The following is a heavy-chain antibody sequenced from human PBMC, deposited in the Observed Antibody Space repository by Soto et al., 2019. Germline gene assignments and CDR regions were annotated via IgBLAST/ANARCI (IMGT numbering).Heavy chain of an antibody. Sequence: PGESLKISCKGSGYSFTSYWIGWVRQMPGKGLEWMGIIYPGDSDTRYSPSFQGQVTISADKSISTAYLQWSSPKASDTAMYYCARRGQQPDYGMDVWGQGTTVTVSS. V-gene: IGHV5-51*01. CDR3: ARRGQQPDYGMDV. D-gene: IGHD6-13*01. CDR1: GYSFTSYW. J-gene: IGHJ6*02. CDR2: IYPGDSDT.